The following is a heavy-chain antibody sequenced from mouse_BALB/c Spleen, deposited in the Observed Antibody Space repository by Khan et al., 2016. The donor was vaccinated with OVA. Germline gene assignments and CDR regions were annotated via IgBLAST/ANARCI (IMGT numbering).Heavy chain of an antibody. CDR3: ARRGLRWDFDY. Sequence: VQLKQSGAELVRPGASVKLSCKTSGYIFTSYWIHWVKQRSGQGLEWIGYINPSTGYTAYNQNFKDKATLTADKSSSTAYMQLSSLTSEDSAVYYCARRGLRWDFDYWGQGTTLTVSS. CDR1: GYIFTSYW. J-gene: IGHJ2*01. CDR2: INPSTGYT. D-gene: IGHD1-1*01. V-gene: IGHV1-7*01.